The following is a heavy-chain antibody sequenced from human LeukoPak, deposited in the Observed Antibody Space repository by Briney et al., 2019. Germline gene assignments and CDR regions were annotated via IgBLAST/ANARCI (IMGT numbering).Heavy chain of an antibody. D-gene: IGHD3-10*01. CDR2: ISSSGNTI. V-gene: IGHV3-11*01. CDR3: AKLGDYYGSGSHEY. Sequence: GGSLRLSCAASGFTFSDYYMSWIRQAPGKGLEWVSYISSSGNTIYYADSVKGRFTISRDNSKNMLYLEINSLRAEDTAVYYCAKLGDYYGSGSHEYWGQGTLVTVSS. CDR1: GFTFSDYY. J-gene: IGHJ4*02.